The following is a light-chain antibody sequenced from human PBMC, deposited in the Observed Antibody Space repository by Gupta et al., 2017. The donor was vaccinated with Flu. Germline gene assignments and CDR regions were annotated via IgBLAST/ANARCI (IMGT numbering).Light chain of an antibody. CDR3: QQYHSTRRT. J-gene: IGKJ1*01. Sequence: ESTTLPGRASQGLTSNNLAWYQQKPGQAPRLLIYDVSFRATGIPDRVSCKGSGTDFTLTISRLEPEDFAAYYCQQYHSTRRTFGQGSKVEIK. V-gene: IGKV3-20*01. CDR2: DVS. CDR1: QGLTSNN.